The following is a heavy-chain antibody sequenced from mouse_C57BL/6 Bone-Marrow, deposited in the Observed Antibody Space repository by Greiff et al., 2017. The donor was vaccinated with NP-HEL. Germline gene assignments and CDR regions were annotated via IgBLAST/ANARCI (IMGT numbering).Heavy chain of an antibody. V-gene: IGHV1-81*01. D-gene: IGHD2-14*01. CDR3: ARERGTLAWFAY. Sequence: QVQLKESGAELARPGASVKLSCKASGYTFTSYGISWVKQRTGQGLEWIGEIYPRSGNTYYNEKFKGKATLTADKSSSTAYMELRRLTSEDSAVYFCARERGTLAWFAYWGQGTLVTVSA. CDR1: GYTFTSYG. J-gene: IGHJ3*01. CDR2: IYPRSGNT.